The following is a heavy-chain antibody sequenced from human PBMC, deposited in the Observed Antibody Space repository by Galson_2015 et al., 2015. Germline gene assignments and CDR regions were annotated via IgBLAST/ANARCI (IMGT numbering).Heavy chain of an antibody. V-gene: IGHV1-69*13. CDR3: ARSPPILRFLEWYYMDV. CDR1: GGTFSSYA. D-gene: IGHD3-3*01. J-gene: IGHJ6*03. Sequence: SVKVSCKASGGTFSSYAISWVRQAPGQGLEWMGGIIPIFGTANYAQKFQGRVTITADESTSTAYMELSSLRSEDTAVYYCARSPPILRFLEWYYMDVWGKGTTVTVSS. CDR2: IIPIFGTA.